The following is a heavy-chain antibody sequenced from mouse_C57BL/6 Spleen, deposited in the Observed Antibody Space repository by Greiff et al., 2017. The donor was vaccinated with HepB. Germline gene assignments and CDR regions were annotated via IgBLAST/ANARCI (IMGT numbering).Heavy chain of an antibody. CDR1: GYAFSSYW. CDR3: ARRDTTVVAPFDY. J-gene: IGHJ2*01. CDR2: IYPGDGDT. Sequence: QVQLQQSGAELVKPGASVKISCKASGYAFSSYWMNWVKQRPGKGLEWIGQIYPGDGDTNYNGKFKDKATLTADKSSSTAYMQLSSLTSEDSAVYFCARRDTTVVAPFDYWGQGTTLTVSS. V-gene: IGHV1-80*01. D-gene: IGHD1-1*01.